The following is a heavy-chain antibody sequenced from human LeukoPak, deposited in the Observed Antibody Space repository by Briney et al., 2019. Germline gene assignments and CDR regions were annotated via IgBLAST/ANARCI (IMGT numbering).Heavy chain of an antibody. CDR2: INPDSGGT. Sequence: ASVKVSCKASGYTFIDYYMHWVRQAPGQGLEWMRWINPDSGGTKYAQEFQGRVTMTMDRSISTAYVELSRLRSDDTAVYCCARAGNYDSSVYADDVFHMWGQGTMVTVSS. J-gene: IGHJ3*02. D-gene: IGHD3-22*01. CDR1: GYTFIDYY. CDR3: ARAGNYDSSVYADDVFHM. V-gene: IGHV1-2*02.